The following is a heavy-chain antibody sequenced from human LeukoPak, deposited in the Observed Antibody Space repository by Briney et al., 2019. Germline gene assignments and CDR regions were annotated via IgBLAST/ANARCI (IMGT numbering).Heavy chain of an antibody. D-gene: IGHD4-23*01. CDR2: ISSSGSTI. CDR1: GFTFSSYE. CDR3: ASLRSTVVTDNDAFDI. J-gene: IGHJ3*02. V-gene: IGHV3-48*03. Sequence: GGSLRLSCAASGFTFSSYEMNWIRQAPGKGLEWVSYISSSGSTIYYADSVKGRFTISRDNAKNSLYLQMNSLRAEDTAVYYCASLRSTVVTDNDAFDIWGQGTMVTVSS.